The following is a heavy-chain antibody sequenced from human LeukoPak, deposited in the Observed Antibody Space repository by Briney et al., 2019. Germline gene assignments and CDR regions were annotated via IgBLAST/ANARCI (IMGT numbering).Heavy chain of an antibody. CDR2: IYYSGST. CDR3: ARGSDDSTGAPVDFDY. J-gene: IGHJ4*02. V-gene: IGHV4-30-4*01. Sequence: SQTLSLTCTVSGGSISSGDYCWSWIRQPPGKDLEWIGYIYYSGSTYYNPSLKSRVTISVDTSKNQFSLKLSSVTAADTAVYYCARGSDDSTGAPVDFDYWGQGTLVTVSS. D-gene: IGHD2-8*02. CDR1: GGSISSGDYC.